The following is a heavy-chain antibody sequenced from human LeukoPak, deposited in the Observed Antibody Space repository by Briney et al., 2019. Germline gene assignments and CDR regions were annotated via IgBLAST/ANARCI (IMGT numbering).Heavy chain of an antibody. J-gene: IGHJ3*02. Sequence: SETLSLTCTVSGGSISSYYWSWIRQPPGKGLEWIGYIYYSGSTNYNPSLKSRVTISVDTSKNQFSLKLSSVTAADTAVYFCARGPYSYDSSGAFVIWGQGKMVTVSS. D-gene: IGHD3-22*01. V-gene: IGHV4-59*08. CDR3: ARGPYSYDSSGAFVI. CDR1: GGSISSYY. CDR2: IYYSGST.